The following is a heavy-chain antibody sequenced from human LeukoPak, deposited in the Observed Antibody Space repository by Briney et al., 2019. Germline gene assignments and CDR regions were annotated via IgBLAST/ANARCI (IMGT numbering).Heavy chain of an antibody. Sequence: SVKVSCKASGGTFSSYAISWVRPAPGQGLEWMGGIIPIFGTANYAQKFQGRVTITTDESTSTAYMELSSLRSEDTAVYYCAREAGYSSGWGYWGQGTLVTVSS. CDR2: IIPIFGTA. D-gene: IGHD6-19*01. J-gene: IGHJ4*02. CDR1: GGTFSSYA. CDR3: AREAGYSSGWGY. V-gene: IGHV1-69*05.